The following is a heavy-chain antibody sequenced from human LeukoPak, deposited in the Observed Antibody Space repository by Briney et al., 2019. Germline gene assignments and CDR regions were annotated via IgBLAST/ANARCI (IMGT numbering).Heavy chain of an antibody. Sequence: ASVKVSCKASGYTFTSYGISWVRQAPGQGLEWMGWISAYNGNTNYAQKLQGRVTMTTDTSTSTAYMELRSLRSDDTAVYYCAGHPLGYCSGGSCYSGVYGMTSGAKGPRSPSP. J-gene: IGHJ6*02. CDR3: AGHPLGYCSGGSCYSGVYGMTS. V-gene: IGHV1-18*01. CDR2: ISAYNGNT. CDR1: GYTFTSYG. D-gene: IGHD2-15*01.